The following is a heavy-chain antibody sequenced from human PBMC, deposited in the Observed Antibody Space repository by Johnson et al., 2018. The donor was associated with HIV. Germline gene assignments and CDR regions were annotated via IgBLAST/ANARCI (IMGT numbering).Heavy chain of an antibody. Sequence: VQLVESGGGLIQPGASLRLSCAASGFTVSSNYMSWVRQAPGKGLEWVSVIYSGGSTYYADSVQGRFTISRDNSKNTLYLQMNSLRAEDTAVYYCARAWVNYYDSPDAFDIWGQGTMVTVSS. CDR2: IYSGGST. D-gene: IGHD3-22*01. J-gene: IGHJ3*02. V-gene: IGHV3-53*01. CDR1: GFTVSSNY. CDR3: ARAWVNYYDSPDAFDI.